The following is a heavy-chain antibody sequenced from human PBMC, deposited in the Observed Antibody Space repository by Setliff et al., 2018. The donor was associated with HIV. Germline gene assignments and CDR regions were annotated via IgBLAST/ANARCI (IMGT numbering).Heavy chain of an antibody. CDR3: ARSPAAEGH. CDR2: IFYSGHT. V-gene: IGHV4-39*01. J-gene: IGHJ4*02. Sequence: SETLSLTCAVYNVAISSNSYYWGWIRQPPGKGLEWIGSIFYSGHTYYNPSLRSRVTISVDTSKNQFSLKLRSVTAADTAVYYCARSPAAEGHWGQGTLVTVSS. CDR1: NVAISSNSYY. D-gene: IGHD6-13*01.